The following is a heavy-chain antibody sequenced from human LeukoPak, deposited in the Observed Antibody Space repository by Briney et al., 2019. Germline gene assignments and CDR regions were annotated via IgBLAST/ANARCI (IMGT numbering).Heavy chain of an antibody. D-gene: IGHD2-15*01. CDR1: GGTFSSYA. CDR3: ATILPHCSGGSCPWPFDY. J-gene: IGHJ4*02. CDR2: IIPIFGTA. Sequence: SVRVSCKASGGTFSSYAISWVRQAPGQGLEWMGGIIPIFGTANYAQKFQGRVTITTDESTSTAYMELSSLRSEDTAVYYCATILPHCSGGSCPWPFDYWGQGTLVTVSS. V-gene: IGHV1-69*05.